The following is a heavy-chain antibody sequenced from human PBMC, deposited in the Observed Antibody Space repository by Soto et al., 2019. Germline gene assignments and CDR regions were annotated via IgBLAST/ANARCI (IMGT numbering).Heavy chain of an antibody. Sequence: ASVKVSCKASVYILTSYYIQWVRQAPGQGLEWMGWINPFDGSRMFAQSFQGRVTMTRDTSTSTVYMEVSSLRSEDTAVYYCSRVDPGETSPFDHWGQGTLVTVSS. D-gene: IGHD3-10*01. CDR1: VYILTSYY. CDR2: INPFDGSR. J-gene: IGHJ4*02. CDR3: SRVDPGETSPFDH. V-gene: IGHV1-46*03.